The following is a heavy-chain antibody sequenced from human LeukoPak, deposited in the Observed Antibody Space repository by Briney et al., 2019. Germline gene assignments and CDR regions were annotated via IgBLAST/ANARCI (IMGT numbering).Heavy chain of an antibody. D-gene: IGHD6-19*01. CDR2: IYYSGST. J-gene: IGHJ4*02. Sequence: SETLSLTCTVSGGSISSYYWSWIRQPPGKGLEWIGYIYYSGSTNYNPSLKSRVTISVDTSKNQSSLKLSSVTAADTAVYYCARGVAVAGYEVFDYWGQGTLVTVSS. V-gene: IGHV4-59*12. CDR1: GGSISSYY. CDR3: ARGVAVAGYEVFDY.